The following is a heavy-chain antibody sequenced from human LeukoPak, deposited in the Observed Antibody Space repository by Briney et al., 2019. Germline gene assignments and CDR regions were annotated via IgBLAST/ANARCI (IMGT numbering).Heavy chain of an antibody. CDR1: GFTFSSHP. Sequence: PGESLRLSCAASGFTFSSHPISWVRQSPGKGLEWVATIRGSGSKSYYADSVKGRFTISRDNSARTVDLHMNSLRADDTAVYYCAKDLNMAAAHIRMDVWGQGTTVTVSS. V-gene: IGHV3-23*01. CDR2: IRGSGSKS. D-gene: IGHD6-13*01. J-gene: IGHJ6*02. CDR3: AKDLNMAAAHIRMDV.